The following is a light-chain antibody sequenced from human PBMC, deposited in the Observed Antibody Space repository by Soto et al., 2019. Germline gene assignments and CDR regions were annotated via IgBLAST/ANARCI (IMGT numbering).Light chain of an antibody. CDR1: ETITSSY. J-gene: IGKJ5*01. CDR2: GSS. Sequence: EIVLTQSPGTLSLSPGERATLSCRASETITSSYLAWYQQKPGQAPRLLIYGSSSRATGIPDRFSGSGSGTDFTLTISRLEPEDFAVYYCQQYGSSPITFGQGTRLEIK. V-gene: IGKV3-20*01. CDR3: QQYGSSPIT.